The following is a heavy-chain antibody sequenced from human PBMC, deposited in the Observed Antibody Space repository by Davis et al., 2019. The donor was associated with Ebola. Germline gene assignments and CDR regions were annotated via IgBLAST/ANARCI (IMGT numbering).Heavy chain of an antibody. J-gene: IGHJ4*02. D-gene: IGHD1-26*01. V-gene: IGHV1-18*01. CDR3: ARDGVPRARVGATYYFDY. Sequence: ASVKVSCKASGYTFTSYDINWVRQATGQGLEWMGWISAYNGNTNYAQKLQGRVTMTTDTSTSTAYMELRSLRSDDTAVYYCARDGVPRARVGATYYFDYWGQGTLVTVSS. CDR2: ISAYNGNT. CDR1: GYTFTSYD.